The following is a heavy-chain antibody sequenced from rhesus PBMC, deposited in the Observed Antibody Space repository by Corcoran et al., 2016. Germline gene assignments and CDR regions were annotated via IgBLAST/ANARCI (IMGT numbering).Heavy chain of an antibody. Sequence: QVQLQESGPGLVKPSETLSLICTVSGGSISGDYWTWIRQPPGKGLAWIGYIGGSGGTAYYNPSLKSRVTISTDTSNNQFALKLSSVTAADTAMYYCTTIGRVSDAFDFWGQGLRVTVSS. CDR3: TTIGRVSDAFDF. V-gene: IGHV4-165*02. D-gene: IGHD6-13*01. CDR1: GGSISGDY. J-gene: IGHJ3*01. CDR2: IGGSGGTA.